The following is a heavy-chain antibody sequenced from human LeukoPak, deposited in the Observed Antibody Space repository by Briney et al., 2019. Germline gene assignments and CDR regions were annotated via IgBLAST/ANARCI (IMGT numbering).Heavy chain of an antibody. D-gene: IGHD3-16*02. Sequence: GRSLTLSCAASGFNCDDFGMSWVRQGPGKGLEWVSGIIWIVGSTGCGDSVKGRFTLSRVHAKNFLYLQMNSLRAEDTALYYCARDFGVITFGGVIASPSAYWGQGTLVTVSS. CDR2: IIWIVGST. CDR3: ARDFGVITFGGVIASPSAY. J-gene: IGHJ4*02. V-gene: IGHV3-20*04. CDR1: GFNCDDFG.